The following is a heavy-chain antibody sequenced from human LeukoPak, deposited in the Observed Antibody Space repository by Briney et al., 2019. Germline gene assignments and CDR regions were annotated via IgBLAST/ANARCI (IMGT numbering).Heavy chain of an antibody. J-gene: IGHJ4*02. CDR3: ARIGVGATDWDWYYFDY. Sequence: GASVKVSCKASGYTFTGYYMHWVRQAPGQGLEWMGWINPNSGGTNYAQKFQGRVTMTRDTSISTAYMELSKLRSDDTAVYYCARIGVGATDWDWYYFDYWGQGTLVTVSS. CDR2: INPNSGGT. CDR1: GYTFTGYY. V-gene: IGHV1-2*02. D-gene: IGHD1-26*01.